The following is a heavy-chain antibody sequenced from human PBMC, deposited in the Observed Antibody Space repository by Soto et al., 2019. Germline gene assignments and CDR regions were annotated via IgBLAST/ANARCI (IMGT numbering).Heavy chain of an antibody. J-gene: IGHJ4*01. CDR1: GFTFKKYS. Sequence: EVRLEESGGGLVQPGGSLRLSCAASGFTFKKYSMNWVRQAPGKGLEWVSYISGGSKTINYADSVKGRFTISRDNAQNSLYLQMNSLRVEDTAVYYCARASQFGELLIHYWGQGTLVTVSS. CDR2: ISGGSKTI. V-gene: IGHV3-48*04. CDR3: ARASQFGELLIHY. D-gene: IGHD2-8*01.